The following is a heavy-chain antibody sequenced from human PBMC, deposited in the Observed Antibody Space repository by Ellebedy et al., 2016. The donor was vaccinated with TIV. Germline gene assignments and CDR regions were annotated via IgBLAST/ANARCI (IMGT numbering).Heavy chain of an antibody. CDR1: GDSIRSSRHF. J-gene: IGHJ5*01. V-gene: IGHV4-39*07. CDR3: ARVVGVGFTGSDS. D-gene: IGHD3-3*01. Sequence: MPSETLSLTCTVSGDSIRSSRHFWGWIRQSPGGGLEWIGSIYYSGTTYYNPSLNGRLAISIDTSKRQFSLNLKVVTAADTAVDYCARVVGVGFTGSDSWGQGVLVTVSS. CDR2: IYYSGTT.